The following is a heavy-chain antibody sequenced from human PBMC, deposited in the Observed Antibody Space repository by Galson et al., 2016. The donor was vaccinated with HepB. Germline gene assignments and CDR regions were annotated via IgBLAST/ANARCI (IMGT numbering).Heavy chain of an antibody. J-gene: IGHJ4*02. V-gene: IGHV4-39*01. CDR3: GRHVSMIVAWDN. Sequence: SETLSLTCTVSDGSVSDSRYYWGWVRQPPGKGLEWIGSIYYGGTTYHNPSLKSRVTMSVDTSKNQFSLRLSSVTAADTAVYYCGRHVSMIVAWDNWGQGTLVTVSS. CDR1: DGSVSDSRYY. CDR2: IYYGGTT. D-gene: IGHD3-22*01.